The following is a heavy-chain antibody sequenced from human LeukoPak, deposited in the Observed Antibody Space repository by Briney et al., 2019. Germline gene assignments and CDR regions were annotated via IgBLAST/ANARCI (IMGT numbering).Heavy chain of an antibody. D-gene: IGHD6-13*01. CDR1: GFTFDDYG. J-gene: IGHJ4*02. Sequence: GGSLRLSCAASGFTFDDYGMSWVRQAPGKGLEWVSGINRNGGSTGYADSVKGRFTISGDNAKNSLYLQMNSLRAEDTALYYCARGLAAAGTAYWGQGTLVTVSS. CDR3: ARGLAAAGTAY. CDR2: INRNGGST. V-gene: IGHV3-20*04.